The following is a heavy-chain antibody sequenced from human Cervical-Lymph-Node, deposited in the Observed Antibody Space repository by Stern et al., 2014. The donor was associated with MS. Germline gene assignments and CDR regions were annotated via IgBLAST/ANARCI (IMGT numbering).Heavy chain of an antibody. CDR3: ARDGGVEDSNYVAQNWFDP. Sequence: QVQLVQSGGGVVQPGRSLRLSCAASGFTFSSYAMHWVRQAPGKGLEWVAVISYDGSNKYYADSVKGRFTISRDNSKNTLYLQMNSLRAEDTAVYYCARDGGVEDSNYVAQNWFDPWGQGTLVTVSS. CDR2: ISYDGSNK. J-gene: IGHJ5*02. D-gene: IGHD4-11*01. CDR1: GFTFSSYA. V-gene: IGHV3-30*01.